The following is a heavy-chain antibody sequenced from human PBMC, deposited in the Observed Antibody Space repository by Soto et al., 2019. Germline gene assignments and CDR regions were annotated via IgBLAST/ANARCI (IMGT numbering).Heavy chain of an antibody. CDR1: GFTFRNYD. Sequence: GSLRLSCAASGFTFRNYDLHWVRQAPGKGLEWVSAISGGGGSTYYADSVKGRVTISRDNSKNTLYLQMNSLRAEDTAVYYCAKVSLGALTFTDYYYYGLDVWGQGTTVTVSS. D-gene: IGHD1-26*01. CDR2: ISGGGGST. CDR3: AKVSLGALTFTDYYYYGLDV. V-gene: IGHV3-23*01. J-gene: IGHJ6*02.